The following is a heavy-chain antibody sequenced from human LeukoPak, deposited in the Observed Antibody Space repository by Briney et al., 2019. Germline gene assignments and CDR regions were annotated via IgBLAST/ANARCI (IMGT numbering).Heavy chain of an antibody. J-gene: IGHJ4*02. V-gene: IGHV1-69*06. CDR2: IIPIFGTA. Sequence: GASVKVSCKASGGTFSSYAISWVRQAPGQGLEWMGGIIPIFGTANYAQKFQGRVTITADKSTSTAYMELSSLRSEDTAVYYCAREGAIFGVRGPLDYWGQGTLVTVSS. CDR1: GGTFSSYA. CDR3: AREGAIFGVRGPLDY. D-gene: IGHD3-3*01.